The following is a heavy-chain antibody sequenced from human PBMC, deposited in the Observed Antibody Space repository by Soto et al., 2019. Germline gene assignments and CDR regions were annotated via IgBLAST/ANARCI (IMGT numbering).Heavy chain of an antibody. CDR3: ARSVPWFDP. V-gene: IGHV1-18*01. Sequence: QVQLVHSGAEVKKPGASVNVSCKASGYKFTSYTISWVRQAPGQGLEWMGWISANNGNTDFAQKFQGRVTMTTDTLTNTAYMELRSLRSDDTAMYYCARSVPWFDPWGQGTLVIVSS. CDR1: GYKFTSYT. J-gene: IGHJ5*02. D-gene: IGHD6-6*01. CDR2: ISANNGNT.